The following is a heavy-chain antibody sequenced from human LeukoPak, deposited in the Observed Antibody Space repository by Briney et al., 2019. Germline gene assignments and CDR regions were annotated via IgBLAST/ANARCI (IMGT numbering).Heavy chain of an antibody. CDR1: GGSISSYY. D-gene: IGHD6-19*01. CDR3: ARDSGYSSGWYDLGK. CDR2: FHHSGST. V-gene: IGHV4-59*12. Sequence: PSETLSLTCTVSGGSISSYYWTWIRQSPGKGLEWIGFFHHSGSTNYNPSLKSRVTISVDTSKNQFSLKLSSVTAADTAVYYCARDSGYSSGWYDLGKWGQGTLVTVSS. J-gene: IGHJ4*02.